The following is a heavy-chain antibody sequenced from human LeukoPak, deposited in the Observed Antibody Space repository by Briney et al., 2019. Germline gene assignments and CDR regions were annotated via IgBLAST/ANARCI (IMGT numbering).Heavy chain of an antibody. Sequence: GGSLRLSCAASGFTFSSYAMHWVRQAPGKGLEWVAVISYDGSNKYHADSVKGRFTISRDNSKNTLYLQMNSLRAEDTAVYYCARGAYYYEDWGQGTLVTVSS. CDR3: ARGAYYYED. CDR1: GFTFSSYA. V-gene: IGHV3-30-3*01. J-gene: IGHJ4*02. CDR2: ISYDGSNK. D-gene: IGHD3-22*01.